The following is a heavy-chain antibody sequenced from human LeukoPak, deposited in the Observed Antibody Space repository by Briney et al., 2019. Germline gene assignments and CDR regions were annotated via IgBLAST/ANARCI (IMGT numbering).Heavy chain of an antibody. D-gene: IGHD3-22*01. J-gene: IGHJ4*02. CDR1: GFTFSNYD. Sequence: GGSLRLSCAASGFTFSNYDMHWVRQATGKGLEWVSASGVAANTFYSGSVKGRFTISRDNAKNSLYLQMNSLRAEDTAVYYCARVGPYYYDSSGYYYLDYWGQGTLVTVSS. V-gene: IGHV3-13*01. CDR3: ARVGPYYYDSSGYYYLDY. CDR2: SGVAANT.